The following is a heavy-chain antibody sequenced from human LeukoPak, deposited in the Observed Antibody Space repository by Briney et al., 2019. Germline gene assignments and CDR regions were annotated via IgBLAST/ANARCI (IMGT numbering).Heavy chain of an antibody. J-gene: IGHJ3*02. CDR1: GGSMSPYH. V-gene: IGHV4-59*12. CDR3: ARDPPSYYYDSSGPQNAFDI. D-gene: IGHD3-22*01. CDR2: IYYSGST. Sequence: PSETLSLTCTVSGGSMSPYHWSWIRQPPGKGLEWTGYIYYSGSTYYNPSLKSRVTISVDTSKNQFSLKLSSVTAADTAVYYCARDPPSYYYDSSGPQNAFDIWGQGTMVTVSS.